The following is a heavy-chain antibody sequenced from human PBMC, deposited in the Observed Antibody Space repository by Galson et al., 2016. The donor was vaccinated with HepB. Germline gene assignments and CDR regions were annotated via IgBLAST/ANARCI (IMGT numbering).Heavy chain of an antibody. CDR2: IHAANGYT. Sequence: SVKVSCKASGYTFTSYNLHWVRQAPGQRLEWMGWIHAANGYTKYSQRFQGRVTLTRDTSARTGYMELSTLRSEDTAVYYCARGVDAGSYTRHDYWGQGTLVTVSS. CDR3: ARGVDAGSYTRHDY. D-gene: IGHD3-10*01. CDR1: GYTFTSYN. J-gene: IGHJ4*02. V-gene: IGHV1-3*01.